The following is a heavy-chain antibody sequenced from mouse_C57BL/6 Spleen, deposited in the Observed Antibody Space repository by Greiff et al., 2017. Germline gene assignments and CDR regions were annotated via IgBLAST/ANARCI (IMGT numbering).Heavy chain of an antibody. CDR1: GFTFSDYG. CDR3: ARASNYVDYAMDY. Sequence: EVQRVESGGGLVKPGGSLKLSCAASGFTFSDYGMHWVRQAPETGLEWVAYISSGSSTIYYADTVKGRFTISRDNATNTLFLQMTSLRSEDTVMYDCARASNYVDYAMDYWGKGTSGTVSS. V-gene: IGHV5-17*01. J-gene: IGHJ4*01. D-gene: IGHD2-5*01. CDR2: ISSGSSTI.